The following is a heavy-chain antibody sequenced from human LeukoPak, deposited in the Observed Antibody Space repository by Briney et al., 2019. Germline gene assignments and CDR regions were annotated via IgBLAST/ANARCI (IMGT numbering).Heavy chain of an antibody. CDR3: ARHVHGYGGNLYYFAY. CDR2: IYYSGST. CDR1: GGSISSDY. J-gene: IGHJ4*02. D-gene: IGHD4-23*01. Sequence: PSETLSLTCTVSGGSISSDYWSWIRQPPGKGLEWIGYIYYSGSTNYNPSLKSRVTISIDTSKSQFSLKLSSVTAADTAVYYCARHVHGYGGNLYYFAYWGQGTLVTVSS. V-gene: IGHV4-59*08.